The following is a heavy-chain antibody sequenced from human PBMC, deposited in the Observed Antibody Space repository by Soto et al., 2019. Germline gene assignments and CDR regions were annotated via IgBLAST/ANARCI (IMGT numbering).Heavy chain of an antibody. D-gene: IGHD4-17*01. CDR3: AHRRGYGGFDL. J-gene: IGHJ2*01. CDR1: GFSLTATGMG. Sequence: QITLEESGPTLVKPTQTLTLTCTFSGFSLTATGMGVGWIRQPPGKALEWLALLYWDDDKHYSPSLKNRLTISKNTSKTKVVLTMTNVDPVDTAIYYCAHRRGYGGFDLWGRGTLVTVSS. CDR2: LYWDDDK. V-gene: IGHV2-5*02.